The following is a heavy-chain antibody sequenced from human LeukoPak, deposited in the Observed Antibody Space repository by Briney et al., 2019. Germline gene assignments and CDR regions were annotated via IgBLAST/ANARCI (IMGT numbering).Heavy chain of an antibody. D-gene: IGHD2-2*01. CDR1: GGSFSGYY. CDR2: INHSGST. Sequence: SETLSLTCAVYGGSFSGYYWSWIRQPPGKGLEWIGEINHSGSTNYNPSLKSRVTISVDTSKNQFSLKLSSVTAADTAVYYCARSGFEIVVVPAARYYYYYMDVWGKGTTVTVSS. J-gene: IGHJ6*03. V-gene: IGHV4-34*01. CDR3: ARSGFEIVVVPAARYYYYYMDV.